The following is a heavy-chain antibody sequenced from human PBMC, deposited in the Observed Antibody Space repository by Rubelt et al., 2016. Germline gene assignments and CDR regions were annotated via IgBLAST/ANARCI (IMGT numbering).Heavy chain of an antibody. J-gene: IGHJ4*02. Sequence: QVQLQESGPGLVKPSQTLSLTCTVSGGSISSGGYYWSWIRQHPGKGLEWIGEINHSGSANYNLSLKSRLTISVDTAKNQFSLKLSSVTAADTAVYYCARGPDRFDYWGQGTPVTVSS. CDR3: ARGPDRFDY. CDR2: INHSGSA. V-gene: IGHV4-31*03. CDR1: GGSISSGGYY.